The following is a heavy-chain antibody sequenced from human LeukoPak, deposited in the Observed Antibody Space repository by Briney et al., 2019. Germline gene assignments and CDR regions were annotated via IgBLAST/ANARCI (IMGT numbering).Heavy chain of an antibody. Sequence: SETLSLTCAVSGGSISSSNWWSWVRQPPGEGLEWIGEIYQSGSTNYNPSLKSRVTISVDKSKNQFSLKLSSVTAADTAVYYCARVRRPSYYYDSSGYSFDYRGQGTLVTVSS. CDR1: GGSISSSNW. V-gene: IGHV4-4*02. D-gene: IGHD3-22*01. CDR3: ARVRRPSYYYDSSGYSFDY. CDR2: IYQSGST. J-gene: IGHJ4*02.